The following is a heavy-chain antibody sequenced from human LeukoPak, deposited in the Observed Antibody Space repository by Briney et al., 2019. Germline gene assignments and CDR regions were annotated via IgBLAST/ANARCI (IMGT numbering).Heavy chain of an antibody. CDR1: GGSFGGYY. CDR3: ARGRRYSYGYGGYFDY. D-gene: IGHD5-18*01. Sequence: SETLSLTCAVYGGSFGGYYLSWIRQPPGKGLEWIGEINHSGSTNYNPSLKSRVTISVDTSKNQFSLKLSSVTAADTAVYYCARGRRYSYGYGGYFDYWGQGTLVTVSS. CDR2: INHSGST. V-gene: IGHV4-34*01. J-gene: IGHJ4*02.